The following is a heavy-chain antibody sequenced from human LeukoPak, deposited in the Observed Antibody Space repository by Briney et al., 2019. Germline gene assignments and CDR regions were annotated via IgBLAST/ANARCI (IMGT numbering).Heavy chain of an antibody. CDR2: INPNSGDT. CDR3: ARARSPNTYFDY. CDR1: GYIFTGYY. V-gene: IGHV1-2*04. D-gene: IGHD2-2*01. J-gene: IGHJ4*02. Sequence: ASVKVSCKASGYIFTGYYLHWVRQAPGQGLEWMGWINPNSGDTNYAQKFQTWVTMTRDTSISTAYMELSRLRSDDTAVYYCARARSPNTYFDYWGQGTLFTVSS.